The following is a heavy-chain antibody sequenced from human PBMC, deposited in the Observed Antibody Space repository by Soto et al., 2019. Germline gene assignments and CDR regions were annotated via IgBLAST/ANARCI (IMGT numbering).Heavy chain of an antibody. V-gene: IGHV1-3*01. CDR2: INAGNGNT. J-gene: IGHJ4*02. Sequence: ASVKVSCKASGYTFTSYAMHWVRQAPGQRLEWMGWINAGNGNTKYSQKFQGRVTITRDTSASTAYMELSSPRSEDTAVYYCARAPGGSSSFVDYWGQGTLVTVSS. D-gene: IGHD6-6*01. CDR3: ARAPGGSSSFVDY. CDR1: GYTFTSYA.